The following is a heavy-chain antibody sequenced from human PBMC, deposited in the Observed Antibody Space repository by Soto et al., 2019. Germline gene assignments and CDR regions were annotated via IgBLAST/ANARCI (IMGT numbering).Heavy chain of an antibody. CDR3: ARHRSTAAIYWFDP. Sequence: EVQLVESGGALVQPGGSLRQSCAASGFTVSSNYMSWVRQAPGQGLEWVSVIYSGGSTYYADSVKGRFTISIDNSKNTLNLQMNSLRAEDTAVYYCARHRSTAAIYWFDPWGQGTLVTVSS. CDR2: IYSGGST. CDR1: GFTVSSNY. V-gene: IGHV3-66*04. J-gene: IGHJ5*02. D-gene: IGHD2-2*01.